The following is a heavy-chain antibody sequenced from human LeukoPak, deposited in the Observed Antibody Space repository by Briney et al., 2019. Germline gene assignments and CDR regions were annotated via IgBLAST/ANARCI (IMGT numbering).Heavy chain of an antibody. D-gene: IGHD2-8*01. Sequence: PSETLSLTCTVSGGSISSSSYYWGWIRQPPGKGLEWIGNIYYSGSTKYNPSLKSRVTISVDTSKNHFSLKLSSVTAADTAVYYCARLNGGPLDYWGQGTLVTVSS. CDR1: GGSISSSSYY. J-gene: IGHJ4*02. CDR3: ARLNGGPLDY. CDR2: IYYSGST. V-gene: IGHV4-61*05.